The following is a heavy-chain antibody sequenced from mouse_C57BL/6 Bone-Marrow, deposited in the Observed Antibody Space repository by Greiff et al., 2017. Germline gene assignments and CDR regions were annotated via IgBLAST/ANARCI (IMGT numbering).Heavy chain of an antibody. D-gene: IGHD2-3*01. Sequence: DVKLVESGGGLVKPGGSLKLSCAASGFTFSDYGMHWVRQAPEKGLEWVAYISSGSSTIYYADTVKGRFTLSRDNAKNTLFLQMTSLRSEDTAMYYCARLGLLRFAYWGQGTLGTVSA. CDR1: GFTFSDYG. V-gene: IGHV5-17*01. J-gene: IGHJ3*01. CDR2: ISSGSSTI. CDR3: ARLGLLRFAY.